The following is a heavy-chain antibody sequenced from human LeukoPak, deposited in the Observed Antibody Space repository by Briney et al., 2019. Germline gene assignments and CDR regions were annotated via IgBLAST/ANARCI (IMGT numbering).Heavy chain of an antibody. CDR2: MNPNSGNA. J-gene: IGHJ5*02. CDR1: GYAFTNYD. D-gene: IGHD3-22*01. CDR3: ARGINYYDSSGAELYNWFDP. V-gene: IGHV1-8*03. Sequence: GASVKVSCKASGYAFTNYDINWVRQATGQGLEWMGWMNPNSGNAGYAQKFQGRVTFTRSTSITTAYMELRSLRSEDTAVYYCARGINYYDSSGAELYNWFDPWGQGTLVTVSS.